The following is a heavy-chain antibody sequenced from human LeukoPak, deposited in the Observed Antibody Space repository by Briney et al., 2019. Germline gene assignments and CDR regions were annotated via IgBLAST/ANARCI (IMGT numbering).Heavy chain of an antibody. V-gene: IGHV3-33*06. J-gene: IGHJ4*02. Sequence: PGGSLRLSSAASGFTFSSYGMRWVRQAPGRGLEWGAVIWDDGSTKYYADSVKGRFTISIANSKNTLYLKMNSLRAEDRAVYYCAKDGYSRGGSCYSYAGDYFDYWGQGTLVTVS. CDR2: IWDDGSTK. CDR3: AKDGYSRGGSCYSYAGDYFDY. CDR1: GFTFSSYG. D-gene: IGHD2-15*01.